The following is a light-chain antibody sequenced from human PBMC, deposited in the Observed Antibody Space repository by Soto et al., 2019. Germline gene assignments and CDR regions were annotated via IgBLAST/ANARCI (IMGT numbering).Light chain of an antibody. CDR1: SRDVGGYNY. Sequence: QSVLTQPASGSGSPGQAITISCPGTSRDVGGYNYVSWYQQHPGKAPKLMIYDVSNRPSGVSNRFSGSKSGNTASLTISGLQAEDEADYYCSSYTSSSIYVFGTGTKVTVL. CDR2: DVS. CDR3: SSYTSSSIYV. J-gene: IGLJ1*01. V-gene: IGLV2-14*01.